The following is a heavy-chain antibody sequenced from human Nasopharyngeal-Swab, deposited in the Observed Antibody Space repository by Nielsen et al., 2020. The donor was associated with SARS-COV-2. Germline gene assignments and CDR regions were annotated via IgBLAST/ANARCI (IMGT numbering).Heavy chain of an antibody. CDR3: TTGENYDVLTGDYFDY. V-gene: IGHV3-21*06. D-gene: IGHD3-9*01. CDR2: ISTNSRNM. J-gene: IGHJ4*02. CDR1: RFSFSSYR. Sequence: GGSLRLSCKASRFSFSSYRMCWVRQAPGKGLEWVSSISTNSRNMYYADLVKGRFTISRDNDKNSLYLQINSLRAEDTAVYYCTTGENYDVLTGDYFDYWGQGTLVSVSS.